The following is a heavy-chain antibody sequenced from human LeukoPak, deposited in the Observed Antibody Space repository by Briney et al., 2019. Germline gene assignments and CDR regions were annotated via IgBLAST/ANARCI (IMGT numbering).Heavy chain of an antibody. CDR2: ISGSGGST. D-gene: IGHD6-19*01. V-gene: IGHV3-23*01. Sequence: GGTLRLSCAASVFTFSIYGMICVRQAPGKGLEWVSAISGSGGSTYYADSVKGRFAISRDNSKNTLYLQMNSLRAEDTAVYYCAKERAVAGYFDYWGQGTLVTVSS. J-gene: IGHJ4*02. CDR1: VFTFSIYG. CDR3: AKERAVAGYFDY.